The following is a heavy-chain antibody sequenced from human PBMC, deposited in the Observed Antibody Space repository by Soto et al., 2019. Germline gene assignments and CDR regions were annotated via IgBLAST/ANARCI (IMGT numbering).Heavy chain of an antibody. V-gene: IGHV3-30-3*01. J-gene: IGHJ6*02. Sequence: GGSLRLSCEASGFSFNRHGIHWVRQAPGKGREWVAFISYDGGNQAYADSVKGRFSISRDNSKNTVYLQMNSLRAEDTAVYYCARDRSSTYYYYGMDLWGQGTTVTVSS. CDR3: ARDRSSTYYYYGMDL. CDR2: ISYDGGNQ. D-gene: IGHD6-19*01. CDR1: GFSFNRHG.